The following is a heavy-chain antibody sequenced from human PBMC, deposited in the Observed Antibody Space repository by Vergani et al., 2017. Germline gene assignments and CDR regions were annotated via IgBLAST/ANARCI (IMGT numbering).Heavy chain of an antibody. Sequence: EVQLVESGGGLVQPGGSLRLSCAASGFTFSSYSMNWVRQAPGKGLEWVSYISSSSSTIYYADSVKGRFTISRYNAKNSLYLQMNSLRAEDTAVYYCARRVWFGELGGYYYGMDVWGQGTTVTVSS. CDR1: GFTFSSYS. D-gene: IGHD3-10*01. CDR2: ISSSSSTI. V-gene: IGHV3-48*01. CDR3: ARRVWFGELGGYYYGMDV. J-gene: IGHJ6*02.